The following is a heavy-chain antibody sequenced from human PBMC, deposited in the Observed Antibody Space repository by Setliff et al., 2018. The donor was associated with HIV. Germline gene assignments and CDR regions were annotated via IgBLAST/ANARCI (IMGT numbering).Heavy chain of an antibody. Sequence: PSETLSLTCAVYGGSFSGYYWSWIRQPPGKGLEWIGEINHSGSTNYNPSLKSRVTISVDTSKNQFSLKLSSVTAADTAVYYCARARGLDSSGYYSQYWGQGTLVTVSS. V-gene: IGHV4-34*01. J-gene: IGHJ4*02. CDR3: ARARGLDSSGYYSQY. D-gene: IGHD3-22*01. CDR1: GGSFSGYY. CDR2: INHSGST.